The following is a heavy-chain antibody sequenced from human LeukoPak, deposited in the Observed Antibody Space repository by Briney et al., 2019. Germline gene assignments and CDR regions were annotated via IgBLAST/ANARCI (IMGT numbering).Heavy chain of an antibody. CDR2: ISADGGST. Sequence: TGGSLRLSCVASGLTFHDYAMHWVRQAPGKGLEWVSLISADGGSTFYADSVRGRFSISRDNSKNSLYLQMNSPRTEDTAMYYCAKESGKFDYWGQGTLVAVSS. J-gene: IGHJ4*02. CDR3: AKESGKFDY. CDR1: GLTFHDYA. V-gene: IGHV3-43*02.